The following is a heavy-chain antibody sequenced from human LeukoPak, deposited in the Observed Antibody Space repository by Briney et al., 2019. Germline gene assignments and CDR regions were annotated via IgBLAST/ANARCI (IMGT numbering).Heavy chain of an antibody. D-gene: IGHD3-22*01. Sequence: GSLRLSCAASGFTFSSHWMTWVRQAPGKGLEWVANINEDGSGKYYVDSVKGRFTISRDNAENSVHLQMNSLRAEDTAVYYCARDEGNSGYYYWGQGTLVTVSS. CDR2: INEDGSGK. V-gene: IGHV3-7*01. J-gene: IGHJ4*02. CDR3: ARDEGNSGYYY. CDR1: GFTFSSHW.